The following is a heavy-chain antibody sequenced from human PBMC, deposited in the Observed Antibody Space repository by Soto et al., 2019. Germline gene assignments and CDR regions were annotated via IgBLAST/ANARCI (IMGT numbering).Heavy chain of an antibody. CDR2: IYFTGNT. V-gene: IGHV4-39*01. CDR3: AGQTFTIAAASYGRSNWFDP. D-gene: IGHD6-25*01. J-gene: IGHJ5*02. CDR1: GGSITSSSHF. Sequence: SETLSLTCSASGGSITSSSHFWGWVRQPPGKGLEWIGTIYFTGNTYYTPSLKSRLTMSIDTSRNEFSLRLNSVTAADTAVYYCAGQTFTIAAASYGRSNWFDPWGPGTLVTVSS.